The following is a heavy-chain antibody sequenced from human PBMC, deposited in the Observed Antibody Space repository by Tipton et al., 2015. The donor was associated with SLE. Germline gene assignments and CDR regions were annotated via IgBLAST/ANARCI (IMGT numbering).Heavy chain of an antibody. D-gene: IGHD6-19*01. CDR1: GGSLSSADYY. CDR3: TREQRLVLDY. J-gene: IGHJ4*02. V-gene: IGHV4-30-4*01. CDR2: ISDNGIT. Sequence: TLSLTCSVSGGSLSSADYYWSWIRQPPGKGLEWIGYISDNGITYYSPSLKSRFTLSVDSSKNQISLRLISVTAADTAVYYCTREQRLVLDYLGQGTLVSVSS.